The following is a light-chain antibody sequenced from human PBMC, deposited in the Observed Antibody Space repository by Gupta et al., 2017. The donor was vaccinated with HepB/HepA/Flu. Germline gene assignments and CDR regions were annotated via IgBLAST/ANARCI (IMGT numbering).Light chain of an antibody. CDR2: RSN. J-gene: IGLJ3*02. CDR3: AAWDDSLSGPWV. Sequence: QSVLPQPPSASGTPVQRVTISCSGSSSNIGSNYVYWYQQLPGTAPKLLIYRSNQRPSGVPDRFSGSKSGTSASLAISGLRSEDEADYYCAAWDDSLSGPWVFGGGTKLTVL. CDR1: SSNIGSNY. V-gene: IGLV1-47*01.